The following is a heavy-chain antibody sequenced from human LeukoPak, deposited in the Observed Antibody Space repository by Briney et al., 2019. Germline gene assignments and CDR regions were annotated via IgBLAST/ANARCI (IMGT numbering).Heavy chain of an antibody. CDR3: VRGRGTAVTTGNWFDP. CDR1: GGSISSGNYY. Sequence: RSSETLSLTCTVSGGSISSGNYYWNWIRQPPGKGLECIGYIHYSGSTYYNPSLKSRVTISVDTSKNQFSLKLSSVTAADTAVYYCVRGRGTAVTTGNWFDPWGRGTLVTVSS. CDR2: IHYSGST. J-gene: IGHJ5*02. D-gene: IGHD4-17*01. V-gene: IGHV4-30-4*01.